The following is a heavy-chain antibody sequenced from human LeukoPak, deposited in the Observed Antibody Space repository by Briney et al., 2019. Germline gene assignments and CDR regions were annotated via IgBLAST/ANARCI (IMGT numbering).Heavy chain of an antibody. CDR3: ARSYYDSSGPNIDC. V-gene: IGHV3-30-3*01. Sequence: GSLRLSCAASGFTFSSYAMHWVRQAPGKGLEWVAVISYDGSNKYYADSVKGRFTISRDNSKNTLYLQMNSLRAEDTAVYYCARSYYDSSGPNIDCWGQGTLVTVSS. D-gene: IGHD3-22*01. CDR2: ISYDGSNK. J-gene: IGHJ4*02. CDR1: GFTFSSYA.